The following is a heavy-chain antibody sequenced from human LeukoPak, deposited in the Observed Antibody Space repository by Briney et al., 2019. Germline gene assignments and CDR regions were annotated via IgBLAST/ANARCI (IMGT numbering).Heavy chain of an antibody. D-gene: IGHD1-1*01. CDR3: AKHSHSWYIGYFEY. CDR1: GFSFSSYA. CDR2: ISGSVDST. J-gene: IGHJ4*02. Sequence: GGSLRLSYATSGFSFSSYAMSWVRQAPGKGLEWVSVISGSVDSTYYGDSMKGRFTISRDTYKNTLYLQMNSLRAEDTAIYYCAKHSHSWYIGYFEYWGQGTLVTVSS. V-gene: IGHV3-23*01.